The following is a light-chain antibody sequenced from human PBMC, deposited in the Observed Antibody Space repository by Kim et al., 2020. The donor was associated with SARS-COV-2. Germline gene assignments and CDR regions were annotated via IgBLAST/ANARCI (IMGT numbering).Light chain of an antibody. V-gene: IGKV1D-13*01. CDR2: DVS. J-gene: IGKJ1*01. CDR1: QDITTA. Sequence: ASVGDRVTITGRASQDITTALAWYQQKPGKTPKLLMYDVSTLESGVPSRFSGSGSGTDFTLTIGSLQPEDFATYYCQQFKNYPRTFGQGTKVEIK. CDR3: QQFKNYPRT.